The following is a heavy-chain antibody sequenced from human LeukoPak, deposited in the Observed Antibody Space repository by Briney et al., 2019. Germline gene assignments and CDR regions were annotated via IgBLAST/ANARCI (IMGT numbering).Heavy chain of an antibody. CDR2: IRYDGSNK. CDR1: GFTFSSYG. D-gene: IGHD6-19*01. J-gene: IGHJ6*03. Sequence: PGGSLRLSCAASGFTFSSYGMHWVRQAPGKGLEWVAFIRYDGSNKYYADSVKGRFTISRDNSKNTLYLQMNSLRADDTAVYYCARDCSSGWYANMDVWGKGTTVTVSS. V-gene: IGHV3-30*02. CDR3: ARDCSSGWYANMDV.